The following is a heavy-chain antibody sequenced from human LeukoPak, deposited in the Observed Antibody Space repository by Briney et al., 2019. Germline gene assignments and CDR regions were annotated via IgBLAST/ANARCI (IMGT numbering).Heavy chain of an antibody. D-gene: IGHD1-26*01. V-gene: IGHV4-59*01. Sequence: SETLSLTCTVSTGSFTSDYWNWIRQPPGKGLEWIGYVHYSGNTNYNPSLKNRVTMSVDTPKNQFSLKLTSVTAADTAVYYCARGQAGATTLFDYWGQGTLVTVSS. CDR3: ARGQAGATTLFDY. CDR2: VHYSGNT. CDR1: TGSFTSDY. J-gene: IGHJ4*02.